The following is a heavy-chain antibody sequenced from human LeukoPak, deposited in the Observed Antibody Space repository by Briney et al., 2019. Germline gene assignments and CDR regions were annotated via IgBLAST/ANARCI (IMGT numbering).Heavy chain of an antibody. CDR1: GCTFDDYA. D-gene: IGHD3-16*02. CDR2: ISGDGGST. Sequence: GGSLRLSCAASGCTFDDYAMHGVRQAPGKGLEWVSLISGDGGSTYYADSVKGRFTISRDNSKNSLYLQMNSLRTEDTALYYCAKDMTTTVMITFGGVIPHAFDIWGQGTMVTVSS. CDR3: AKDMTTTVMITFGGVIPHAFDI. J-gene: IGHJ3*02. V-gene: IGHV3-43*02.